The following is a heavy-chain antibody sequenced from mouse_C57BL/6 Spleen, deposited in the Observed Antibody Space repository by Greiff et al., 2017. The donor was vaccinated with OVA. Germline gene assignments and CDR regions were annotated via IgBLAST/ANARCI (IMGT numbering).Heavy chain of an antibody. J-gene: IGHJ2*01. CDR1: GYTFTSYW. CDR2: IHPNSGST. Sequence: QVQLQQPGAELVKPGASVKLSCKASGYTFTSYWMHWVKQRPGQGLEWIGMIHPNSGSTNYNEKFKSKATLTVDKSSSTAYMQLSSLTSEDSAVYYCARDCHYYGSSHYFDYWGQGTTLTVSS. V-gene: IGHV1-64*01. CDR3: ARDCHYYGSSHYFDY. D-gene: IGHD1-1*01.